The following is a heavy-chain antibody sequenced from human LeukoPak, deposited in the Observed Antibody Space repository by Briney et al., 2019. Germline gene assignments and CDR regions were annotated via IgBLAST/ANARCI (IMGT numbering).Heavy chain of an antibody. V-gene: IGHV3-7*03. CDR3: AIDPADYYGTNSLDF. CDR1: GFSISSHW. D-gene: IGHD3-10*01. J-gene: IGHJ4*02. Sequence: GGSLRLSCVASGFSISSHWMSWVRQAPGKGLEWVASLKEDVSARNLVDSVKGRFTISRDNSKNTVYLQMSSLRVEDTALYYCAIDPADYYGTNSLDFWGQGTPVTVSS. CDR2: LKEDVSAR.